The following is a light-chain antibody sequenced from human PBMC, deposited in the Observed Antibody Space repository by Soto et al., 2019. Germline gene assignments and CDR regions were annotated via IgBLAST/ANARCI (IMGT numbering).Light chain of an antibody. Sequence: QSALTQPASVSGSPGQSITISCTGFSSDIGTYNLVSWYQQHPGKAPKLMIYDVSERPSGVPDRFSGSKSGNTASLSISGLQAEDEADYYFCSYAGSYTVLFGGGTKLTVL. CDR2: DVS. V-gene: IGLV2-23*02. CDR1: SSDIGTYNL. CDR3: CSYAGSYTVL. J-gene: IGLJ2*01.